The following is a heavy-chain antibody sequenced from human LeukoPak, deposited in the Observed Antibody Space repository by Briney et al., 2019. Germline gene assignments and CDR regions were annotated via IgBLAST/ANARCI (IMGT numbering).Heavy chain of an antibody. CDR1: GFTFSSNW. Sequence: GGSLRLSCAASGFTFSSNWMTWVRQAPGKGLVWVSRMNSDGSLTDYADSVKGRFIISRDNSKNTLYLQMNSLRAEDTAVYYCASGVGSYHWGQGTLVTVSS. CDR2: MNSDGSLT. D-gene: IGHD3-16*01. J-gene: IGHJ4*02. V-gene: IGHV3-74*01. CDR3: ASGVGSYH.